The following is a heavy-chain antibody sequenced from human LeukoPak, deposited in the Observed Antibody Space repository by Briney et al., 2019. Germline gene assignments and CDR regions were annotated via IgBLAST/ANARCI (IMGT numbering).Heavy chain of an antibody. CDR3: ARALYYYDSSGYFDY. D-gene: IGHD3-22*01. CDR1: GFTVSSNY. V-gene: IGHV3-66*01. CDR2: IHSGGST. Sequence: GGSLRLSCAASGFTVSSNYMSWVRQAPGKGLEWVSVIHSGGSTYYADSVKGRFTISRDNSKNTLYLQMNSLRAEDTAVYYCARALYYYDSSGYFDYWGQGTLVTVSS. J-gene: IGHJ4*02.